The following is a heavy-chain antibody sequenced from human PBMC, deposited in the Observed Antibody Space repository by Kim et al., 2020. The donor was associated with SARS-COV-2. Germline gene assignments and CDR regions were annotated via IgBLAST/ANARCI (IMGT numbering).Heavy chain of an antibody. J-gene: IGHJ6*04. V-gene: IGHV1-46*01. D-gene: IGHD6-19*01. Sequence: ASVKVSCKASGYTFTSYYMHWVRQAPGQGLEWMGIINPSGGSTSYAQKFQGRVTMTRDTSTSTVYMELSSLRSEDTAGYYCAREAGEWLAQPQDGMDVWGKGTTVTGS. CDR3: AREAGEWLAQPQDGMDV. CDR2: INPSGGST. CDR1: GYTFTSYY.